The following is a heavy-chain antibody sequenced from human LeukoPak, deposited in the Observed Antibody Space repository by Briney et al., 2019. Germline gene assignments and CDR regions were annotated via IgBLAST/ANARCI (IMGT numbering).Heavy chain of an antibody. J-gene: IGHJ6*03. CDR3: ARVWAGTMIVVVTNYYYYMDV. CDR2: ISAYNGNT. CDR1: GGTFSSYP. V-gene: IGHV1-18*01. Sequence: GASVKVSCKASGGTFSSYPISWVRQAPGQGLEWMGWISAYNGNTNYAQKLQGRVTMTTDTSTSTAYMELRSLRSDDTAVYYCARVWAGTMIVVVTNYYYYMDVWGKGTTVTVSS. D-gene: IGHD3-22*01.